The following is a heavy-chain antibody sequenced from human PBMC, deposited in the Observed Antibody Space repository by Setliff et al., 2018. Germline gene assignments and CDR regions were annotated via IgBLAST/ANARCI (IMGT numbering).Heavy chain of an antibody. CDR1: GGSISSGGSY. CDR2: IYDSGKT. V-gene: IGHV4-39*07. J-gene: IGHJ3*02. CDR3: VRDAGDGYGVDAYAGGGFDI. Sequence: SETLSLTCTVSGGSISSGGSYWGLIRQPPGKGLEWIGTIYDSGKTYYNPSSKSRVTISLDTSRKQFSLKLTSVTAADTAVYYCVRDAGDGYGVDAYAGGGFDIWGQGTMVTVSS. D-gene: IGHD4-17*01.